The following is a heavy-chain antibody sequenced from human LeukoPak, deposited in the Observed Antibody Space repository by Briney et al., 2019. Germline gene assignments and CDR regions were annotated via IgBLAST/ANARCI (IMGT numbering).Heavy chain of an antibody. CDR2: ISAYNGNT. CDR3: ARERGIAAAGTLDY. CDR1: GYTFTSYG. Sequence: GASVKVSCKASGYTFTSYGICWVRQAPGQGLEWMGWISAYNGNTNYAQKLQGRVTMTTDTSTSTAYMELRSLRSDDTAVYYCARERGIAAAGTLDYWGQGTLVTVSS. J-gene: IGHJ4*02. V-gene: IGHV1-18*01. D-gene: IGHD6-13*01.